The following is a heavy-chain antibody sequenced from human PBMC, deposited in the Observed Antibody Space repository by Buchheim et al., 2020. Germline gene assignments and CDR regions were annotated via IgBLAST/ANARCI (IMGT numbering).Heavy chain of an antibody. CDR1: GFTFSSYW. CDR3: AREGTSRIAAAGGGADFDY. CDR2: IKQDGSEK. Sequence: EVQLVESGGGLVQPGGSLRLSCAASGFTFSSYWMSWVRQAPGKGLEWVANIKQDGSEKYYVDSVKGRFTISRDNAKNSLYLQMNSLRAEDTAVYYGAREGTSRIAAAGGGADFDYWGQGTL. D-gene: IGHD6-13*01. J-gene: IGHJ4*02. V-gene: IGHV3-7*01.